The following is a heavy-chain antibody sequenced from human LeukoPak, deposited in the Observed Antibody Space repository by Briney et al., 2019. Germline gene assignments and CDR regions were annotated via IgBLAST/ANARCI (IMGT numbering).Heavy chain of an antibody. CDR3: ATWILSTTTRGTFFDY. D-gene: IGHD2/OR15-2a*01. Sequence: PGGSLRLSCAASGFSFEHYVMFWVRQAPGKGLEWVSSISSGSTYLYYAESMKGRFTISRDNARNSLYLPMNSLRPEDTALYYCATWILSTTTRGTFFDYWGQGTLVTVSS. CDR1: GFSFEHYV. CDR2: ISSGSTYL. V-gene: IGHV3-21*01. J-gene: IGHJ4*02.